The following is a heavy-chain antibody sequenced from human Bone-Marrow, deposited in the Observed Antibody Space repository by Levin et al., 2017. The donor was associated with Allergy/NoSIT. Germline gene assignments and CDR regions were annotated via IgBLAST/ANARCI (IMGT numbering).Heavy chain of an antibody. J-gene: IGHJ6*02. CDR2: IKEDGSDK. V-gene: IGHV3-7*01. CDR3: AGGYGYGDYAEAEDFYYGLDV. CDR1: GFSFSTYW. D-gene: IGHD4-17*01. Sequence: GGSLRLSCVASGFSFSTYWMSWVRQAPGKGLEWVANIKEDGSDKYYVDSVKGRVTVSRDNAKNSLYLQMNSLRAEDTAVYYCAGGYGYGDYAEAEDFYYGLDVWGQGTTVTVS.